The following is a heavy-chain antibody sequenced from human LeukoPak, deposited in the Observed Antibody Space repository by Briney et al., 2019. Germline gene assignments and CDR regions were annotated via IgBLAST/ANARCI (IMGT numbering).Heavy chain of an antibody. J-gene: IGHJ5*02. CDR3: ARDANGYNWFDP. CDR2: INPSGGST. V-gene: IGHV1-46*01. D-gene: IGHD1-1*01. Sequence: ASAKVSCKASGYTFTSYYMHWVRQAPGQGLEWMGIINPSGGSTSYAQKFQGRVTMTRDTSTSTVYMELSSLRSEDTAVYYCARDANGYNWFDPWGQGTLVTVSS. CDR1: GYTFTSYY.